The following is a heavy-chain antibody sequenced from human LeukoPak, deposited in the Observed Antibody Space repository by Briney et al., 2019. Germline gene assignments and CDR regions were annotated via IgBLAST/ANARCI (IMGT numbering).Heavy chain of an antibody. CDR2: ISAYNGNT. CDR1: GYTFTSYG. J-gene: IGHJ4*02. D-gene: IGHD2-2*01. Sequence: GASVKVSCTASGYTFTSYGISWVRQAPGQGLEWMGWISAYNGNTNYAQDLQGRVTLTTDTSTSTAYMELRSLRSDDTAVYYCARDDDIVVVPAALPFDYWGQGTLVTVSS. V-gene: IGHV1-18*01. CDR3: ARDDDIVVVPAALPFDY.